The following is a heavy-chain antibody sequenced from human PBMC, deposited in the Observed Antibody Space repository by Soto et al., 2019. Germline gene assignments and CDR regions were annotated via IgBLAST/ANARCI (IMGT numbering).Heavy chain of an antibody. CDR3: AIDGSYFGFDY. J-gene: IGHJ4*02. D-gene: IGHD1-26*01. CDR2: INQDGSDE. CDR1: GFTFNIYW. Sequence: PGGSLRLSCAASGFTFNIYWMSWVRQAPGKGLEWVANINQDGSDEYYVDSVKGRFTISRDNAKNSLFLQMDSLRAEDTAVYYCAIDGSYFGFDYWGQGTLVTVSS. V-gene: IGHV3-7*01.